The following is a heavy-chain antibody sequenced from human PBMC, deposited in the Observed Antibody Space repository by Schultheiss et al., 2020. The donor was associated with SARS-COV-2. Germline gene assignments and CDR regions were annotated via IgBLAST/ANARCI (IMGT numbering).Heavy chain of an antibody. CDR3: ARELVRSPLEDVYYYYGMDV. D-gene: IGHD3-3*01. V-gene: IGHV3-33*08. J-gene: IGHJ6*02. Sequence: GGSLRLSCAASGFTFSSYGMHWVRQAPGKGLEWVAVIWYDGSNKYYADSVKGRFTISRDNSKNTLYLQMNSLRAEDTAVYYCARELVRSPLEDVYYYYGMDVWGQGTTVTVSS. CDR1: GFTFSSYG. CDR2: IWYDGSNK.